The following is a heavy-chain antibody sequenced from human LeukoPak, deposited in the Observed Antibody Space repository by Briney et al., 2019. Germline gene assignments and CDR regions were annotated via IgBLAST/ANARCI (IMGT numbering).Heavy chain of an antibody. CDR1: GGTFSNYA. CDR2: IIPIFGTA. J-gene: IGHJ5*02. CDR3: ARRSGFNWNYASWFDP. D-gene: IGHD1-7*01. Sequence: ASVTVSCKASGGTFSNYAISWVRQAPGQGLEWMGGIIPIFGTANYAQKFQGRVTITTDESTSTAYMELSSLRSEETAVYYCARRSGFNWNYASWFDPWGQGTLDTVSS. V-gene: IGHV1-69*05.